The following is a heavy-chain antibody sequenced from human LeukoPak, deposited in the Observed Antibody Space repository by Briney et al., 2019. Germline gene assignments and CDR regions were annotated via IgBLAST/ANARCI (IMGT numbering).Heavy chain of an antibody. D-gene: IGHD3-3*01. CDR1: GFTFSSYS. CDR3: AKDHYDFWSGPHIDY. Sequence: GGSLRLSCAASGFTFSSYSMNWVRQAPGKGLEWVAFIRYDGSNKYYADSVKGRFTISRDNSKNTLYLQMNSLRAEDTAVYYCAKDHYDFWSGPHIDYWGQGTLVTVSS. V-gene: IGHV3-30*02. CDR2: IRYDGSNK. J-gene: IGHJ4*02.